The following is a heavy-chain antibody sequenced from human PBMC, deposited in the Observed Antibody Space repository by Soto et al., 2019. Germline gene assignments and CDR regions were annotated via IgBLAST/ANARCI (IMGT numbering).Heavy chain of an antibody. CDR3: ARIPQNYYDSSGYYYFDY. V-gene: IGHV4-31*03. Sequence: KTSETLSLTCTVSGGSISSGGYYWSWIRQHPGKGLEWIGYIYYSGSTYYNPSLKSRVTISVDTSNNQFSLKLSSVTAADTAVYYCARIPQNYYDSSGYYYFDYWGQGTLVTVSS. CDR2: IYYSGST. J-gene: IGHJ4*02. CDR1: GGSISSGGYY. D-gene: IGHD3-22*01.